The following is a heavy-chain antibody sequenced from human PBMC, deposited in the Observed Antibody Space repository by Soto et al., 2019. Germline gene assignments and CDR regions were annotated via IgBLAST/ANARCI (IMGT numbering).Heavy chain of an antibody. J-gene: IGHJ6*02. CDR1: GFTFSNAW. CDR3: TAVVPAAIAYYYYGMDV. Sequence: VQLVESGGGLVKPGGSLRLSCAASGFTFSNAWMNWVRQAPGKGLEWVGRIKSKTDGGTTDYAAPVKGRFTISRDDSKNTLYLQMNSLKSEDTAVYYCTAVVPAAIAYYYYGMDVWGQGTTVTVSS. CDR2: IKSKTDGGTT. D-gene: IGHD2-2*01. V-gene: IGHV3-15*07.